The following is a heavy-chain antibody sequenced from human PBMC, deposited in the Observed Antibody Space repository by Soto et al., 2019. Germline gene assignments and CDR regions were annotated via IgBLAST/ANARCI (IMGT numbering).Heavy chain of an antibody. J-gene: IGHJ4*02. D-gene: IGHD3-22*01. V-gene: IGHV4-39*01. CDR3: ARGVRAAGYYKPLDY. CDR2: IYYSGST. Sequence: QLQLQESGPGLVKPSETLSLTCTVSGGSISSSSYYWGWIRQPPGKGLEWIGSIYYSGSTYYNPSLKSRVTISVDTSKKQFSMKLSSVTDAYTAVYYCARGVRAAGYYKPLDYWGQGTLVTVSS. CDR1: GGSISSSSYY.